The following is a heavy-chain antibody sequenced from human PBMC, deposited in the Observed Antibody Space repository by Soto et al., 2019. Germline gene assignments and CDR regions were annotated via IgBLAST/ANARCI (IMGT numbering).Heavy chain of an antibody. CDR2: IANSGDGT. D-gene: IGHD6-19*01. CDR1: GFTFSNCA. V-gene: IGHV3-23*01. CDR3: AARFLPVGGRFGSPFDY. Sequence: EVQLMESGGGLVQPGGSLRLSCAASGFTFSNCAMTWVRQAPGKGPEWVSTIANSGDGTYYADSVKGRFTISRDNSKNTLYLQMSSLRAEDTAVYYCAARFLPVGGRFGSPFDYWGQGTLVTVSS. J-gene: IGHJ4*02.